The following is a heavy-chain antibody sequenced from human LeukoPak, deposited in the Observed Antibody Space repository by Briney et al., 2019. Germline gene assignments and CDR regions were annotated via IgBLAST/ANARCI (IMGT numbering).Heavy chain of an antibody. V-gene: IGHV4-30-4*08. J-gene: IGHJ4*02. CDR2: IYYSGST. Sequence: SETLSLTCTVSGGSIGSGDYYWSWIRQPPGKGLEWIGYIYYSGSTYYNPSLKSRVTISVDTSKNQFSLKLSSVTAADTAVYYCARGLWILLDYWGQGTLVTVSS. CDR1: GGSIGSGDYY. CDR3: ARGLWILLDY. D-gene: IGHD5-18*01.